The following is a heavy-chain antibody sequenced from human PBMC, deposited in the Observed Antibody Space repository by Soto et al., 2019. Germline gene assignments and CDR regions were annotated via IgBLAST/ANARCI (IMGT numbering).Heavy chain of an antibody. D-gene: IGHD3-10*01. CDR3: ARGFGRFNS. J-gene: IGHJ4*02. CDR2: IDGSGTTK. V-gene: IGHV3-48*03. CDR1: GFTFNDFE. Sequence: GGSLRLSCGVSGFTFNDFEMNWVRQAPGKGLEWLAYIDGSGTTKKYADSVRGRFTISRDNHNNSLFLQMSSLSAADTAIYYCARGFGRFNSWGQGTLVSVSS.